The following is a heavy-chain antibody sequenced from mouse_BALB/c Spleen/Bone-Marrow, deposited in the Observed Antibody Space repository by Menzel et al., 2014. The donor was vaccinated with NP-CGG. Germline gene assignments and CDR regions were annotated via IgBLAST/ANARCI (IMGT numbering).Heavy chain of an antibody. Sequence: EVQRVESGGGLVQPGGSLKLSCAASGFTFSYYTMSWVRQTPEKRLEWVAYISNGGSSTYHPDTVKGRFTISRDNAKNTLYLQMSSLKSEDTAMYYCARDGYDVGGALDYWGQGTSATVSS. V-gene: IGHV5-12-2*01. CDR2: ISNGGSST. CDR1: GFTFSYYT. D-gene: IGHD2-2*01. J-gene: IGHJ4*01. CDR3: ARDGYDVGGALDY.